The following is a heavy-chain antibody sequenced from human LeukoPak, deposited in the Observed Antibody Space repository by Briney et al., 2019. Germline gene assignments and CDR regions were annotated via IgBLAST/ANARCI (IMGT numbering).Heavy chain of an antibody. D-gene: IGHD2-15*01. J-gene: IGHJ6*02. CDR1: GGTFSSYA. V-gene: IGHV1-69*13. CDR3: ARELSGGSCFHYYYYGMDV. CDR2: IIRIFGTA. Sequence: SVKVSCKASGGTFSSYAISWVRQAPGQGLEWMGGIIRIFGTANYAQKFQGRVTITADESTSTAYMELSSLRSEDTAVYYCARELSGGSCFHYYYYGMDVWGQGTTVTVSS.